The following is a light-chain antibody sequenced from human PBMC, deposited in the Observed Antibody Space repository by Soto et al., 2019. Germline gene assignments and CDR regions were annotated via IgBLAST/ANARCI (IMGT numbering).Light chain of an antibody. Sequence: IQMTQSPSSLSASVGDRVTITCRASQGIGNYLAWYQQKPGKAPNLLIYTASTLQSGVPSRFSGSGSGTDFTLTISSLQPEDVATYYCQKYNSGPFFGGGTKVDIK. J-gene: IGKJ4*01. CDR1: QGIGNY. CDR2: TAS. V-gene: IGKV1-27*01. CDR3: QKYNSGPF.